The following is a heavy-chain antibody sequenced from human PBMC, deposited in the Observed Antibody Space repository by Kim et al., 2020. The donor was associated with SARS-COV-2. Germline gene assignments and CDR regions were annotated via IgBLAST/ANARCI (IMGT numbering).Heavy chain of an antibody. J-gene: IGHJ4*02. CDR3: ARETSGYSD. CDR2: IKQDGSGI. V-gene: IGHV3-7*03. CDR1: GFIFRKNW. D-gene: IGHD5-12*01. Sequence: GGSLRLSCAGSGFIFRKNWMSWVRQAPGKGLEWVANIKQDGSGIHYVDSVKGRFTISRDNAKNSLYMQMNSLRADDSAVYFCARETSGYSDWGQGTMVTVPS.